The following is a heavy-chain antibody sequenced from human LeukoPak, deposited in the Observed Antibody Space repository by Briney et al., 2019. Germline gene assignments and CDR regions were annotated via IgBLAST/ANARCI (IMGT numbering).Heavy chain of an antibody. J-gene: IGHJ6*02. Sequence: PGGSLRLSCEASGFTFSSHWMSWVRQAPGKGLEWVAIIKQDGSEKDYVDSVTGRFTISRDNAKNSLYLQMNSLRAEDTALYYCAKDRGSGSYYYYGMDVWGQGTTVTVSS. V-gene: IGHV3-7*03. D-gene: IGHD6-19*01. CDR2: IKQDGSEK. CDR3: AKDRGSGSYYYYGMDV. CDR1: GFTFSSHW.